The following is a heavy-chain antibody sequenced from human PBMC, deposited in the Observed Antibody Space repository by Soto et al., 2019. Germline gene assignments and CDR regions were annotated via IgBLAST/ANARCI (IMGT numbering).Heavy chain of an antibody. CDR1: GFTFSSYA. V-gene: IGHV3-23*01. J-gene: IGHJ4*02. Sequence: GGSLRLSCAASGFTFSSYAMSWVRQPPGKGLEWVSAISRRSESTYYSDSVKGRFTISRDNSKNTLYLQMDSLRAEDTAVYYCAKRYYCSSTSCYAFDSWGQGTLVTVSS. D-gene: IGHD2-2*01. CDR2: ISRRSEST. CDR3: AKRYYCSSTSCYAFDS.